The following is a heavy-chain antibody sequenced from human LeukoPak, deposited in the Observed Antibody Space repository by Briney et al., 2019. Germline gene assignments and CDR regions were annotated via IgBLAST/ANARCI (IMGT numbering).Heavy chain of an antibody. CDR2: INSDGNST. CDR3: AKRMGPTIAAADLDY. J-gene: IGHJ4*01. V-gene: IGHV3-74*01. CDR1: GFTFSKYW. Sequence: GGSLRLSCVASGFTFSKYWMHWVRQAPGKGLVWVSRINSDGNSTSYADSVKGRFTISRDNSKNTLYLQMNSLRAEDTAVYYCAKRMGPTIAAADLDYWGHGTLVSVSS. D-gene: IGHD6-13*01.